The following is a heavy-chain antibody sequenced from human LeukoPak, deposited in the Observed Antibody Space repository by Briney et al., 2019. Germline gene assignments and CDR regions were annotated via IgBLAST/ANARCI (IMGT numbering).Heavy chain of an antibody. CDR3: ARTVIDSGNYFDY. CDR2: IYYSGST. D-gene: IGHD1-26*01. V-gene: IGHV4-59*12. CDR1: GGSISSYY. J-gene: IGHJ4*02. Sequence: PSETLSLTCTVSGGSISSYYWSWIRQPPGKGLEWIGYIYYSGSTNYNPSLKSRVTISVDTSKNQFSLKLSSVTAADTAVYYCARTVIDSGNYFDYWGQGTLVTVSS.